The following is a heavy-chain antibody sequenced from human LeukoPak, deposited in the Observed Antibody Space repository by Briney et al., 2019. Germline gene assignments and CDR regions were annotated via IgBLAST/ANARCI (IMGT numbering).Heavy chain of an antibody. CDR3: AKDERYSSSWYAD. J-gene: IGHJ4*02. V-gene: IGHV3-9*01. CDR1: GFIFDDYA. Sequence: GGSLRLSCAASGFIFDDYAMHWVRHAPGKGLEWVSSISWNSGSIGYADSVKGRFTISRDNAKNSLYLQMNSLRAEDTAIYYCAKDERYSSSWYADWGQGTLVTVSS. D-gene: IGHD6-13*01. CDR2: ISWNSGSI.